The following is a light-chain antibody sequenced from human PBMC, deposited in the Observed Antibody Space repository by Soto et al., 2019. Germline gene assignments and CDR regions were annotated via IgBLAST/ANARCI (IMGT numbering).Light chain of an antibody. CDR2: DAS. CDR1: QSVSSY. J-gene: IGKJ4*01. CDR3: HQRSNWRPVT. V-gene: IGKV3-11*01. Sequence: EIVLTQSPATLSLSPGERATLSYRASQSVSSYLAWYQQKPGQPPSILIYDASTRATGIPASFSGSRSGTAFTPITSSLKPEDYALYFCHQRSNWRPVTFGEGTKVEIK.